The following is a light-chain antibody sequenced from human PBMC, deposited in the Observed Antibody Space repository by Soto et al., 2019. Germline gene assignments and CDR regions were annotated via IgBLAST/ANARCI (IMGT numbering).Light chain of an antibody. CDR2: GAS. CDR1: QSVTSSY. J-gene: IGKJ1*01. Sequence: EIVLTQAPGTLALAPVERATLSCRASQSVTSSYLAWYQQKPGQAPRLLIYGASSRATGIPDRFSGSGSGKDFTLTISRLEPEDFAVYYCQQYGSSGTFGQGTKVDIK. V-gene: IGKV3-20*01. CDR3: QQYGSSGT.